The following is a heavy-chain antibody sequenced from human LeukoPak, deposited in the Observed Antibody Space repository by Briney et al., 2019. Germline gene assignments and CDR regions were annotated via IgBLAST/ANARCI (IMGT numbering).Heavy chain of an antibody. Sequence: GGSLRLSCAASGFTVSSNYMSWVRQAPGKGLEWVSVIYGGGSTYYADSVKGRFTISRDNSKNTLYLQMNSLRAEDTAVYYCARSKGDYDFWSGYYTGAFDIWGQGTMVTVSS. CDR1: GFTVSSNY. D-gene: IGHD3-3*01. J-gene: IGHJ3*02. V-gene: IGHV3-66*01. CDR3: ARSKGDYDFWSGYYTGAFDI. CDR2: IYGGGST.